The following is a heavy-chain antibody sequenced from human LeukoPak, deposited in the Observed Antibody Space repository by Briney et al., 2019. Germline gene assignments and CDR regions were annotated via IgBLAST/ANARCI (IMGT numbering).Heavy chain of an antibody. CDR1: GFTFSTYG. CDR2: INNSGGRT. Sequence: GGSLRLSCAASGFTFSTYGMSWVRQAPGTGLEWVSAINNSGGRTYYADSVKGRFTISRDNSKNTLYLQMNSLRVEDTAVYYCARDPRTVRIWGQGTLVAVSS. CDR3: ARDPRTVRI. J-gene: IGHJ4*02. D-gene: IGHD1-1*01. V-gene: IGHV3-23*01.